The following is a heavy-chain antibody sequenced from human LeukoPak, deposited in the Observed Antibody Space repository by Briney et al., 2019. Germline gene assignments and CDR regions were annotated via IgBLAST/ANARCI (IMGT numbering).Heavy chain of an antibody. Sequence: PGGSLRLSCATSGFTFSNYTLDWVRQAPGKGLEWVSSISSRGPYIYYAGSVRGRFTISRDNARNSLYLHMSSLRAEDTAVYYCARDKPGRYYFYMDVWGKGTTVTVSS. V-gene: IGHV3-21*01. CDR1: GFTFSNYT. J-gene: IGHJ6*03. CDR3: ARDKPGRYYFYMDV. D-gene: IGHD3-10*01. CDR2: ISSRGPYI.